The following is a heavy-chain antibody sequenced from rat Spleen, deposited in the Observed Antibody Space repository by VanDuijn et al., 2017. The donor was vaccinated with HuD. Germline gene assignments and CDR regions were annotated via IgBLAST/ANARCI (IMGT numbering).Heavy chain of an antibody. D-gene: IGHD2-1*01. Sequence: EVQLVESGGGLVQPGRSLKLSCAASGFTFSNYDMAWVRQAPTKGLEWVASITNAAGKVHYPDSVKGRFTISRDTAQNTLYLQMNSLKSEDTATYYCARHLDTWGYWGQGVMVTVSS. J-gene: IGHJ2*01. CDR1: GFTFSNYD. CDR2: ITNAAGKV. V-gene: IGHV5S13*01. CDR3: ARHLDTWGY.